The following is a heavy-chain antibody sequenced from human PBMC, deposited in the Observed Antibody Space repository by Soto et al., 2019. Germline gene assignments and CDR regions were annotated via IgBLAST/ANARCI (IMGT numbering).Heavy chain of an antibody. D-gene: IGHD1-26*01. CDR2: ISYDENLK. Sequence: QEQLVESGGGVVQPGRSLRLSCAASGFTFRGYGMHWVRQAPGKGLEWVAVISYDENLKKYIDSVKGRFTISRDNSKNTLYLQMNDLRTVDTAFYYCSKGDRVVATKFDTWGQGILVTVSS. CDR1: GFTFRGYG. J-gene: IGHJ5*02. CDR3: SKGDRVVATKFDT. V-gene: IGHV3-30*18.